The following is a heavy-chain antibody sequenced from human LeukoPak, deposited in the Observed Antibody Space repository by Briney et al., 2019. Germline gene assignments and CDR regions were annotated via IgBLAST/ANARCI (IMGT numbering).Heavy chain of an antibody. Sequence: GGSLRLSCAASGFTFDDYGMSWVRQAPGKGLEWVSGINWNGGSTGYAGSVKGRFTISRDNAKNSLYLQMNSLRAEDTALYYCARGGGAGYNAYYFDYWGQGTLVTVSS. V-gene: IGHV3-20*04. J-gene: IGHJ4*02. CDR1: GFTFDDYG. D-gene: IGHD5-24*01. CDR3: ARGGGAGYNAYYFDY. CDR2: INWNGGST.